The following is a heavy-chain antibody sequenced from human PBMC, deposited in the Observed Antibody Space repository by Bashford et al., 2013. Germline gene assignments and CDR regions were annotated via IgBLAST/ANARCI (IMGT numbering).Heavy chain of an antibody. CDR2: VIPMLGVA. CDR3: APDTRYFYSGSYHLLNN. V-gene: IGHV1-69*04. CDR1: GGTFSNYA. J-gene: IGHJ4*02. D-gene: IGHD3-10*01. Sequence: VASVKVFCRASGGTFSNYAITWVRQVPGLGLEWLGRVIPMLGVADYAPRFKGRVTITADTSTSIGYMELSSLRPDDTAVYYCAPDTRYFYSGSYHLLNNWGQGTLVTVSS.